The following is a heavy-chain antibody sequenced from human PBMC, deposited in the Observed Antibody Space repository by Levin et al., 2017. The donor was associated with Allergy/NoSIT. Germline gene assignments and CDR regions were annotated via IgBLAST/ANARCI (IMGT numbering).Heavy chain of an antibody. D-gene: IGHD5-18*01. CDR2: ISSSGSTI. Sequence: PGGSLRLSCAASGFTFSDYYMSWIRQAPGKGLEWVSYISSSGSTIYYADSVKGRFTISRDNAKNSLYLQMNSLRAEDTAVYYCAREGNPWIQLWRTPNWFDPWGQGTLVTVSS. J-gene: IGHJ5*02. V-gene: IGHV3-11*01. CDR3: AREGNPWIQLWRTPNWFDP. CDR1: GFTFSDYY.